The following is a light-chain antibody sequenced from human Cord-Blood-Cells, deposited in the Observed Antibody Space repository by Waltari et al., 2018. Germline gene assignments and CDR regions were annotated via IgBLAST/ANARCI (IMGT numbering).Light chain of an antibody. CDR2: DAS. CDR3: QQFNSYPIT. V-gene: IGKV1-13*02. CDR1: QGISSA. J-gene: IGKJ5*01. Sequence: AIQLTQSPSSLSASVGDRVTITCWASQGISSALAWYQQKPGKAPKLLIYDASSLDSGIPARFSGSGTGTDFTLTISRLQPEDFATYYCQQFNSYPITFGQGTRLEIK.